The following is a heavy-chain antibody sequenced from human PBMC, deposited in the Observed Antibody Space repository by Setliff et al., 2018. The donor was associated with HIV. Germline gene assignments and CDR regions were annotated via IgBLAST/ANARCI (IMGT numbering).Heavy chain of an antibody. CDR3: ASQIYYYDSNNFLREEGFDP. V-gene: IGHV4-39*01. D-gene: IGHD3-22*01. CDR1: GGSASNSRYY. CDR2: IHYNEKT. Sequence: SETLSLTCTVSGGSASNSRYYWAWIRQPPGKGLEYIGSIHYNEKTYYNPSLKSRVTISIDTSKNQFSLNLTSVTAADTAVYYCASQIYYYDSNNFLREEGFDPWGQGTLVTVSS. J-gene: IGHJ5*02.